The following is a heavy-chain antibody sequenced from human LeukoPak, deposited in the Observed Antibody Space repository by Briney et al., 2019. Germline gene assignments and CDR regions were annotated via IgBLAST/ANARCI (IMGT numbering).Heavy chain of an antibody. CDR3: ARTTLGYCSGGSCYSFDY. CDR2: IYYSGST. Sequence: SQTLSLTCTVSGGSISSGDYYWSWIRQPPGKGLEWIGYIYYSGSTYYNPSLKSRVTISVDTSKNQFSLKLSSVTAAGTAVYYCARTTLGYCSGGSCYSFDYWGQGTLVTVSS. D-gene: IGHD2-15*01. V-gene: IGHV4-30-4*01. J-gene: IGHJ4*02. CDR1: GGSISSGDYY.